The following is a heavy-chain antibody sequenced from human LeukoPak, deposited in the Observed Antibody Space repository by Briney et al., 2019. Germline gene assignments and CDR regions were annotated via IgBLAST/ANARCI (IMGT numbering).Heavy chain of an antibody. V-gene: IGHV4-34*01. CDR3: ARVVLRYCSSTSCYRAGRFDY. D-gene: IGHD2-2*01. CDR1: GGSFSGYY. Sequence: SETLSLTCAVYGGSFSGYYWSWIRQPPGKGLEWIGEINHSGSTNYNPSLKSRVTTSVDTSKNHFSLKLSSVAAADTAVYYCARVVLRYCSSTSCYRAGRFDYWGQGTLVTVSS. CDR2: INHSGST. J-gene: IGHJ4*02.